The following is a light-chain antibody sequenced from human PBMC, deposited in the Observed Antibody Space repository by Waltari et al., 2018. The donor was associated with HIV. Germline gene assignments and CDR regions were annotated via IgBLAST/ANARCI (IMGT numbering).Light chain of an antibody. Sequence: QSALTQPRSVSGSPGQSVTISCTGTSSDVGGYNYVSWDQQHPGKAPKLIIYDVSKRPSGVPDRFSGSKSGNTASLTISGLQAEDEADYHCCSYAGIYWVFGGGTKLTVL. J-gene: IGLJ3*02. CDR1: SSDVGGYNY. CDR3: CSYAGIYWV. CDR2: DVS. V-gene: IGLV2-11*01.